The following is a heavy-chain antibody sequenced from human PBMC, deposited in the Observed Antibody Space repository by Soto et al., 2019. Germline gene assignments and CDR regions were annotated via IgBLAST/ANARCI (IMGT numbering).Heavy chain of an antibody. D-gene: IGHD1-26*01. CDR1: GYIVSSNGAS. J-gene: IGHJ6*04. Sequence: SQTLSLTCAISGYIVSSNGASWHWIRQSPSTGLEWLGRTYYRSRWYSGYAVSVKSRIPSNPDTSKNQFSLQLKSVTPEDTAVYYCARGYSGSMDVWGKGTTVTVSS. CDR3: ARGYSGSMDV. V-gene: IGHV6-1*01. CDR2: TYYRSRWYS.